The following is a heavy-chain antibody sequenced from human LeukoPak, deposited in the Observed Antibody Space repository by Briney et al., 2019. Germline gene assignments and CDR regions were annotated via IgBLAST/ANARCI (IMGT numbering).Heavy chain of an antibody. CDR2: MNPNSGNT. J-gene: IGHJ4*02. CDR3: ASWRDYDSSGYYVDY. CDR1: GYTLTSYD. V-gene: IGHV1-8*01. D-gene: IGHD3-22*01. Sequence: ASVKFSCQASGYTLTSYDIDWVRQATGQGLEWMGRMNPNSGNTGYAQKFQGRVTMTRNTSISTAYMELSSLRSEDTAVYYCASWRDYDSSGYYVDYWGQGTLVTVSS.